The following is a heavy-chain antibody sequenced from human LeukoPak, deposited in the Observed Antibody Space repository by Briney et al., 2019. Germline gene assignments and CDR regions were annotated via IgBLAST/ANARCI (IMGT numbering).Heavy chain of an antibody. D-gene: IGHD2-8*02. J-gene: IGHJ4*02. CDR1: GFTFDDYA. V-gene: IGHV3-9*01. CDR2: INWNSDSI. CDR3: ATYRQVLLPFES. Sequence: GGSLRLSCAVSGFTFDDYAMHWVRQVPGKGLEWVSGINWNSDSIGYADSVRGRFTISRDNSKSTLSLQMNSLRAEDTAIYYCATYRQVLLPFESWGQGTLVTVSS.